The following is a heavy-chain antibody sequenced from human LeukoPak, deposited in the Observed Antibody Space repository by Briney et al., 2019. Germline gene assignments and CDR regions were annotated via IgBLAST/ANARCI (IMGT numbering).Heavy chain of an antibody. CDR3: ARLFRRRITMIAVDWFDP. Sequence: SETLSLTCTVSGGSISSYYWSWIRQPPGKGLEWIGYIYYSGSTNYNPSLKSRVTISVDTSKNQFSLKLSSVTAADTAVYYCARLFRRRITMIAVDWFDPWGQGTLVIVSS. CDR1: GGSISSYY. D-gene: IGHD3-22*01. CDR2: IYYSGST. J-gene: IGHJ5*02. V-gene: IGHV4-59*08.